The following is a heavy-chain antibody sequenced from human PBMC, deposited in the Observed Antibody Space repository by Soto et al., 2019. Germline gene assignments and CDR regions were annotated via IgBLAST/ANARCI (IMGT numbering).Heavy chain of an antibody. V-gene: IGHV3-21*01. CDR1: GFPLSSYQ. CDR2: ISSTGRYI. Sequence: QLVETGGGLVKPGGSLRLSCSTSGFPLSSYQMNWVRQAPGKGLQWVSSISSTGRYIYYADSVKGRFTISRDNANPSVYLQMDSLRADDTAVYYCARDGLLTVGEVLKIHYMGVWGKGTTVVVSS. CDR3: ARDGLLTVGEVLKIHYMGV. J-gene: IGHJ6*03. D-gene: IGHD3-10*01.